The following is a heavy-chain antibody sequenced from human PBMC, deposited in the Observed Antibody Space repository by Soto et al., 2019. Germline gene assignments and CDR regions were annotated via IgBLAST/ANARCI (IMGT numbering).Heavy chain of an antibody. CDR1: GFTFDDYA. D-gene: IGHD1-26*01. J-gene: IGHJ3*02. CDR3: AKLPHGTDAFDI. V-gene: IGHV3-9*01. CDR2: ISWNSGSI. Sequence: GGSLRLSCAASGFTFDDYAMHWVRQAPGKGLEWVSGISWNSGSIGYADSVKGRFTISRDKAKNSLYLQMNSLRAEDTALYYCAKLPHGTDAFDIWGQGTMVTVSS.